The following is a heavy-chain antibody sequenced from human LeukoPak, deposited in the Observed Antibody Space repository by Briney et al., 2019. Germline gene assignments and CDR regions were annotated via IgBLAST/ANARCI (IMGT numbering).Heavy chain of an antibody. V-gene: IGHV3-7*01. CDR3: ARVLHYYDSHPPTNTNYFDY. D-gene: IGHD3-22*01. Sequence: GGSLRLSCAASGFTFSSYWMSWVRQAPGKGLEWVANIKQDGSEKYYVDSVKGRFTISRDNAKNSLYLQMNSLRAEDTAVYYCARVLHYYDSHPPTNTNYFDYWGQGTLVTVSS. CDR2: IKQDGSEK. CDR1: GFTFSSYW. J-gene: IGHJ4*02.